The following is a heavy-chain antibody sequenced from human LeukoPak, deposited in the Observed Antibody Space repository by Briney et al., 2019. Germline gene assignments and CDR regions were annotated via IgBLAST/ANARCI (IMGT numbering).Heavy chain of an antibody. CDR3: ARLGYYDSRTFDY. Sequence: PSETLSLTCTVSGGSISSSSYYWGWIRQPPGKGLEWIGSIYYSGSTYYNPSLKSRVTISVDTSKNQFSLKLSSVTAADTAVYYCARLGYYDSRTFDYWGQGTLVTVSS. V-gene: IGHV4-39*01. CDR1: GGSISSSSYY. D-gene: IGHD3-22*01. CDR2: IYYSGST. J-gene: IGHJ4*02.